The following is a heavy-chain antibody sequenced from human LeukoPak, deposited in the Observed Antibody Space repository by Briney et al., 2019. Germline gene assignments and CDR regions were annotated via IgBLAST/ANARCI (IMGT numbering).Heavy chain of an antibody. CDR3: ARIGLGRDAYNSFDF. CDR1: GFTLSNYV. CDR2: LSDGGWT. J-gene: IGHJ4*02. D-gene: IGHD5-24*01. Sequence: GGSLRLSCEASGFTLSNYVMSWVRQAPGKGLEWLSTLSDGGWTYYADSVKGRFTISRDNVENSLYLQMNNLRGEDTGVYFCARIGLGRDAYNSFDFWGQGTLVTVSS. V-gene: IGHV3-23*01.